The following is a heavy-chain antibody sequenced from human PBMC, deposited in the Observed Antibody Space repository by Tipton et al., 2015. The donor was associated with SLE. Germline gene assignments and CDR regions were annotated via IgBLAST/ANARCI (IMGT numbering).Heavy chain of an antibody. V-gene: IGHV3-9*01. CDR2: ISWNSDSI. J-gene: IGHJ5*02. D-gene: IGHD2-15*01. CDR3: ARGNSGYCSGGSCYRNWFDP. Sequence: SLRLSCAASGFTFDDYAMHWVRQAPGKGLEWVSGISWNSDSIGYADSVKGRFTISRDNAKNSLYLQMNSLRAEDTAVYYCARGNSGYCSGGSCYRNWFDPWGQGTLVTVSS. CDR1: GFTFDDYA.